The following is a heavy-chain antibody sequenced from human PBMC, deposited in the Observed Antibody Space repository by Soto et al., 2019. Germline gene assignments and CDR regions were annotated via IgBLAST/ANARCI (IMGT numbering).Heavy chain of an antibody. CDR1: GYTFTSYG. CDR2: ISAYNGNT. J-gene: IGHJ6*02. Sequence: GASVKVSCKASGYTFTSYGISWVRQAPGQGLEWMGWISAYNGNTNYAQKLQGRVTMTTDTSTSTAYMELRSLRSDDTAVYYCARDLRGLRYFDWLPDYYYYGMDVWGQGTTVTVSS. V-gene: IGHV1-18*01. D-gene: IGHD3-9*01. CDR3: ARDLRGLRYFDWLPDYYYYGMDV.